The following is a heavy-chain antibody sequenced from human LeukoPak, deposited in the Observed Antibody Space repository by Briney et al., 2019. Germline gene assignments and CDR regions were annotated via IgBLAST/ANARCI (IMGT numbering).Heavy chain of an antibody. V-gene: IGHV3-23*01. CDR2: ISGSGGST. Sequence: GGSLRLSCAASGFTFSSYAMSWVRQAPGKGLEWVSAISGSGGSTYYADSVKGRFTISRDNSKNTLYLQMNSLRAEDTAVYYCAKGEPYYYGSGSHYYGMDVWGQGATVTVSS. CDR3: AKGEPYYYGSGSHYYGMDV. J-gene: IGHJ6*02. CDR1: GFTFSSYA. D-gene: IGHD3-10*01.